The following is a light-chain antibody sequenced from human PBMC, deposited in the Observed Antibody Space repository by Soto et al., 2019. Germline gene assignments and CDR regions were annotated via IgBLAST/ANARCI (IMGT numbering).Light chain of an antibody. CDR2: GTS. J-gene: IGKJ1*01. CDR1: QTVGTNF. CDR3: QHYSRTLPWT. Sequence: EIVLTQAPGTLSLSPGETDTLSCRASQTVGTNFLAWYQQKPGQAPRLLMFGTSNRATDIPDRFGGSGSGTDFTLTISRLEPEDVAVYYCQHYSRTLPWTFGQGTKVEIK. V-gene: IGKV3-20*01.